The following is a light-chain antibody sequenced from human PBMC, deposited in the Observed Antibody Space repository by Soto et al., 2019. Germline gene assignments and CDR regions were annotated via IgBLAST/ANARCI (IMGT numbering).Light chain of an antibody. V-gene: IGLV4-69*01. CDR3: QTWGSGIHVV. CDR1: SGHSSYA. J-gene: IGLJ2*01. Sequence: QSVLTQSPSASASLGASVKLTCTLRSGHSSYAIAWHQQQPEKGPRYLMKLNSDGSHSKGDGIPDRFSGSSSGAERYLTISSLQSEDEADYYFQTWGSGIHVVFGGGTKLTVL. CDR2: LNSDGSH.